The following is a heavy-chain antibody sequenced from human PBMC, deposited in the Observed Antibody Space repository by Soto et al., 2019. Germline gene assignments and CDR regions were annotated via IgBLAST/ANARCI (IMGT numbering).Heavy chain of an antibody. Sequence: EVQLVESGGDFVKPGGSLRVSCAVSGFSFRNAWMSWVRQAPGKGLEWVGRIKSRADGGTTDYTAPVKGRFTISRDDSKNKVFLQMNSLKTEDTAVYYCTAHLGEFFPLDYWGQGTLVTVSS. V-gene: IGHV3-15*01. CDR3: TAHLGEFFPLDY. CDR2: IKSRADGGTT. J-gene: IGHJ4*02. D-gene: IGHD3-16*01. CDR1: GFSFRNAW.